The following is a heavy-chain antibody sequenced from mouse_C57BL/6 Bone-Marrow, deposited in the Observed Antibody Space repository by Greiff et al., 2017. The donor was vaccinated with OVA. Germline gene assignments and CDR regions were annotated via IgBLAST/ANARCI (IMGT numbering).Heavy chain of an antibody. CDR3: TPNCNDSGFAY. J-gene: IGHJ3*01. V-gene: IGHV14-4*01. CDR2: IDPENGDT. Sequence: EVQLQQSGAELVRPGASVKLSCTASGFNFKDDYMHWVKQRPEQGLAWIGWIDPENGDTEYASKFQGKATITADTYSNTAYLQSSSLTSKNTAVYYCTPNCNDSGFAYWGQGTLVTVSA. D-gene: IGHD4-1*01. CDR1: GFNFKDDY.